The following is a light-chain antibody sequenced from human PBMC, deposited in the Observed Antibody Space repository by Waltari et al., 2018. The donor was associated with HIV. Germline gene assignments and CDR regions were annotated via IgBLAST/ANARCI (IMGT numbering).Light chain of an antibody. CDR3: QSADSSGNWL. Sequence: SYELTQPPSVSVSPGQTARITCSGAALSKQSAYWYQQKPGQAPVVVIYKDTRKSSGIPERFSGSTSGTTVTLTISGVQAEDEADYYCQSADSSGNWLFGGGTKLTVV. V-gene: IGLV3-25*03. J-gene: IGLJ3*02. CDR1: ALSKQS. CDR2: KDT.